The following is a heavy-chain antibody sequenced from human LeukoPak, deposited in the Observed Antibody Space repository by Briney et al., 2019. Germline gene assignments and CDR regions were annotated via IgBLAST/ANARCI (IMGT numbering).Heavy chain of an antibody. V-gene: IGHV3-30*02. CDR3: ARDSFWDDYGEGFDY. CDR1: GFTFSSYG. Sequence: GGSLRLSCAASGFTFSSYGMHWVRQAPGKGLEWVAFIRYDGSNKYYADSVKGRFTISRDNSKNTLYLQMNSLRAEDTAVYYCARDSFWDDYGEGFDYWGQGTLVTVSS. J-gene: IGHJ4*02. D-gene: IGHD4-17*01. CDR2: IRYDGSNK.